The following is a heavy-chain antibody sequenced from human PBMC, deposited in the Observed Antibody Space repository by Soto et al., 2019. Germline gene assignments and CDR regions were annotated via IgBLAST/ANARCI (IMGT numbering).Heavy chain of an antibody. CDR1: GFTFSSYG. V-gene: IGHV3-33*01. CDR3: ARDHNYYDSSGSSPYLAGMDV. D-gene: IGHD3-22*01. CDR2: IWYDGSNK. J-gene: IGHJ6*02. Sequence: PGGSLRLSCAASGFTFSSYGMHWVRQAPGKGLEWVAVIWYDGSNKYYADSVKGRFTISRDNSKNTLYLQMNSLRAEDTAVYYCARDHNYYDSSGSSPYLAGMDVWGQGTTVTVSS.